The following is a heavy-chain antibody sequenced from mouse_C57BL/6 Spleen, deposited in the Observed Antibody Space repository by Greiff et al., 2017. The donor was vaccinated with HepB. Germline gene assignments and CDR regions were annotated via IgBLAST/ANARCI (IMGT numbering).Heavy chain of an antibody. Sequence: VQLQESGAELVRSGASVKLSCTASGFNIKDDYMHWVKQRPEQGLAWIGWIDPENGDTESASKFQGKATITADTSSNTAYLQLSSLTSEDTAVYYCTTRSNYLFAYWGQGTLVTVSA. CDR1: GFNIKDDY. V-gene: IGHV14-4*01. CDR3: TTRSNYLFAY. J-gene: IGHJ3*01. CDR2: IDPENGDT. D-gene: IGHD2-5*01.